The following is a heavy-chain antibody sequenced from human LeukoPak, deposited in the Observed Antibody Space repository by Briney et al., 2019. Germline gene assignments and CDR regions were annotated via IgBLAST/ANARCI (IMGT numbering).Heavy chain of an antibody. D-gene: IGHD2-2*02. CDR2: INHSGST. V-gene: IGHV4-34*01. Sequence: SETLSLTCAVYGGSFSGYYWSWIRQPPGKGLEWIGEINHSGSTNYNPSLKSRVTISVDTSKNQFSLKLSSVTAADTAVYYCARGRGRYCSSTSCYKTDYWGQGTLVTVSS. J-gene: IGHJ4*02. CDR1: GGSFSGYY. CDR3: ARGRGRYCSSTSCYKTDY.